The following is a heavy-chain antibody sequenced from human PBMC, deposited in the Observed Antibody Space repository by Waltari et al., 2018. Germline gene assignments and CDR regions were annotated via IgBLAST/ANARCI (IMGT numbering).Heavy chain of an antibody. J-gene: IGHJ4*02. V-gene: IGHV3-23*01. CDR1: GLTLRAPA. CDR3: ARDVPPATAGTMFDY. CDR2: ITGIGNI. D-gene: IGHD6-19*01. Sequence: EVQLLEFGGGLVQPGGSLRLSCDVSGLTLRAPALSWVRQPPGKGLEWVSAITGIGNIHYADSVRGRFTISRDISQNTVLLQLSSLRAEDTALYYCARDVPPATAGTMFDYRGRGTLVTVSS.